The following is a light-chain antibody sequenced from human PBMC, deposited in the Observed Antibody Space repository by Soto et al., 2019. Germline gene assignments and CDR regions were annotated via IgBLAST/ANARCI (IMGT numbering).Light chain of an antibody. CDR3: NKFYDSPPT. Sequence: AIQLTQSPSSLSASVGDRVIITCRASRAISTLFAWYQQMPGKAPKLLIYDASTLESGVPSSFSGIGSVTNFTLTTGSRKPEDFATYYCNKFYDSPPTCGGGPRWRSN. CDR2: DAS. V-gene: IGKV1D-13*01. CDR1: RAISTL. J-gene: IGKJ4*01.